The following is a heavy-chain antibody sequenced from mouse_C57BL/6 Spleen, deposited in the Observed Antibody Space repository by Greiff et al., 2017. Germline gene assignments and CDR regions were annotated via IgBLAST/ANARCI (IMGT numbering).Heavy chain of an antibody. D-gene: IGHD1-1*01. J-gene: IGHJ3*01. CDR1: GFTFSSYG. Sequence: EVHLVESGGDLVKPGGSLKLSCAASGFTFSSYGMSWVRQTPDKRLEWVATISSGGSYTYYPDSVKGRVTITIDNSTNTAYMQLSSLKSEDTAMDYCARHGSTSWFDDWGTGTLVTVSA. V-gene: IGHV5-6*01. CDR2: ISSGGSYT. CDR3: ARHGSTSWFDD.